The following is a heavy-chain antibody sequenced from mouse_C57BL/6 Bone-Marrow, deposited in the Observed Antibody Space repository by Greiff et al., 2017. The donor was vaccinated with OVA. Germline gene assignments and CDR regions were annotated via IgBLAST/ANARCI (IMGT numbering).Heavy chain of an antibody. CDR1: GFTFSDYY. CDR2: INYDGSST. Sequence: EVKLVESEGGLVQPGSSMKLSCTASGFTFSDYYMAWVRQVPEKGLEWVANINYDGSSTYYLDSLKSRFIISRDNAKNILYLQLSSRKSEDTATYYCAREGGVAMDYWGQGTSVTVSS. CDR3: AREGGVAMDY. J-gene: IGHJ4*01. V-gene: IGHV5-16*01.